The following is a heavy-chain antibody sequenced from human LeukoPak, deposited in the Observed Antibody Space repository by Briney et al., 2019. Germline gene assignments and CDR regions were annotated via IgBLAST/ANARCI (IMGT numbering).Heavy chain of an antibody. J-gene: IGHJ4*02. Sequence: GESLKISCKGSGYSFTSYWIGWVRQMPGKGLEWMGIIYPADSDTRYSPSFQGQVTISADKSISTAYLQWSSLKASDTAMYYCARTNSYGDYVFDFDYWGQGTLVTVSS. CDR2: IYPADSDT. CDR3: ARTNSYGDYVFDFDY. V-gene: IGHV5-51*01. D-gene: IGHD4-17*01. CDR1: GYSFTSYW.